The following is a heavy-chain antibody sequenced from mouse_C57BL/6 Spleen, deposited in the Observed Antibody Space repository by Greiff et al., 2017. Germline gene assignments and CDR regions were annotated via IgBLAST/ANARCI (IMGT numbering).Heavy chain of an antibody. Sequence: EVMLVESGAELVKPGASVTLSCTASGFNIKDYYMHWVKQRTEQGLEWIGRIDPEDGETTYAPKFQGKATITADTSSNTAYLQLSSLTSEDTAVYYCARGDDGLAYWGQGTRVTVSA. CDR1: GFNIKDYY. CDR3: ARGDDGLAY. CDR2: IDPEDGET. D-gene: IGHD1-2*01. V-gene: IGHV14-2*01. J-gene: IGHJ3*01.